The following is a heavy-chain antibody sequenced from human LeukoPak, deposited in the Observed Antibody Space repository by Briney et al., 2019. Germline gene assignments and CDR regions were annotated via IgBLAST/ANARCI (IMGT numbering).Heavy chain of an antibody. J-gene: IGHJ4*02. CDR1: GFTFDDYA. Sequence: GGSLRLSCVASGFTFDDYAMHWVRQAPGKGLEWVSGISWNSGSIGYADSVKGRFTISRDNAKNSLYLQMNSLRAEDTALYYCAKDTSSSWHWGQGTLVTVSS. CDR3: AKDTSSSWH. CDR2: ISWNSGSI. D-gene: IGHD6-13*01. V-gene: IGHV3-9*01.